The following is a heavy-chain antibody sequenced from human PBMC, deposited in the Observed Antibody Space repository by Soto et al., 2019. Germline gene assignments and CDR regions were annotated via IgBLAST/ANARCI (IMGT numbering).Heavy chain of an antibody. CDR3: AREWDCSGGSCYWNYGMDV. CDR2: INPNSGGT. CDR1: GYTFTGNA. Sequence: ASVKVSCKASGYTFTGNAMHWVRQAPGQGLEWMGWINPNSGGTNYAQKFQGWVTMTRDTSISTAYMELSRLRSDDTAVYYCAREWDCSGGSCYWNYGMDVWGQGTTVTVSS. V-gene: IGHV1-2*04. D-gene: IGHD2-15*01. J-gene: IGHJ6*02.